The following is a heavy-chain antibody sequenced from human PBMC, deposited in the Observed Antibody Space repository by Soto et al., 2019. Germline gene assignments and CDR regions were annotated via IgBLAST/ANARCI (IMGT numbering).Heavy chain of an antibody. CDR1: GFTFSTYA. CDR2: ISGSGGSI. J-gene: IGHJ6*02. V-gene: IGHV3-23*01. Sequence: EVPLLESGGGLVQPGGSLRLSCAASGFTFSTYARNWVRQAPGNGLEWVSAISGSGGSIHYADSVKGRFTISRDNSNNTLYLQMNSLRDEDTAVYHCVKGYWKGDVWGQGTTVTVSS. CDR3: VKGYWKGDV. D-gene: IGHD1-1*01.